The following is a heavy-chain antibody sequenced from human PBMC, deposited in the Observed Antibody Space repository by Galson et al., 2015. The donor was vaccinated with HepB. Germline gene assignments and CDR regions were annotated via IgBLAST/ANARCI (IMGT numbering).Heavy chain of an antibody. J-gene: IGHJ4*02. CDR2: ITLDGGRT. Sequence: SLRLSCAASGFTFDDYTMYWVRQAPGKGLEWVCRITLDGGRTHYADSVKGRFTVSRDNRKTSLFLHMKSLRTEDTALYYCAKDVGYSSSFAFDYWGQGALVTVSS. CDR3: AKDVGYSSSFAFDY. V-gene: IGHV3-43*01. CDR1: GFTFDDYT. D-gene: IGHD6-13*01.